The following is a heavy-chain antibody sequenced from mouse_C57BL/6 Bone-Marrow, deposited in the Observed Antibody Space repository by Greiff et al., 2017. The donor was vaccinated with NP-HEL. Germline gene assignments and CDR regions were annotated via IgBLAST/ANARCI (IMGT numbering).Heavy chain of an antibody. CDR3: ARDFMITGY. D-gene: IGHD2-4*01. Sequence: EVKLMESGGGLVKPGGSLKLSCAASGFTFSSYAMSWVRQTPEKRLEWVATISDGGSYTYYPANVKGRFTISRDNAKNNLYLQMSHLKSEDTAMYYCARDFMITGYWGQGTTLTVSS. CDR2: ISDGGSYT. V-gene: IGHV5-4*01. J-gene: IGHJ2*01. CDR1: GFTFSSYA.